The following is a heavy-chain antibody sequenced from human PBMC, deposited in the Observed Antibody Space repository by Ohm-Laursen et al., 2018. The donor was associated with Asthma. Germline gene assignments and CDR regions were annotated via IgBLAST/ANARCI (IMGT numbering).Heavy chain of an antibody. J-gene: IGHJ3*02. CDR2: INHSGST. D-gene: IGHD5-18*01. Sequence: GTLSLTWAVYGGSFSGYYWSWIRQPPGKGLEWIGEINHSGSTNYNPSLKSRVTISVDTSKNQFSLKLSSVTAADTAVDYCAREVVDTAMNDAFDIWGQGTMVTVSS. CDR1: GGSFSGYY. CDR3: AREVVDTAMNDAFDI. V-gene: IGHV4-34*01.